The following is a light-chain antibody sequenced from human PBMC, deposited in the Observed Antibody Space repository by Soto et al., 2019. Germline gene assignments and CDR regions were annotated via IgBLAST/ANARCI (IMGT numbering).Light chain of an antibody. J-gene: IGKJ4*01. Sequence: DRVTITCRASQSIGTYLIWYQHKPGKDPKVLIYAASSLHLGVPSKFSGSGSGTDFTLTITDLQPEDSATYYCQQSYAAPLTFGTGTKVEIK. CDR1: QSIGTY. CDR3: QQSYAAPLT. V-gene: IGKV1-39*01. CDR2: AAS.